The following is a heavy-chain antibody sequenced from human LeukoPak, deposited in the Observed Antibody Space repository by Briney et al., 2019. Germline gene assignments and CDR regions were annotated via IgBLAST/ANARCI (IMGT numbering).Heavy chain of an antibody. V-gene: IGHV4-59*08. D-gene: IGHD6-19*01. Sequence: SETLSLTCTVSGGSISSYYWSWLRQPPGKGLEWIGYIYYSGSTNYNPSLKSRVTISVDTSKNQFSLNLNSVTAADTAVYYCARHAVYAGSGWAFDFWGQGTLVTVFS. CDR2: IYYSGST. J-gene: IGHJ4*02. CDR1: GGSISSYY. CDR3: ARHAVYAGSGWAFDF.